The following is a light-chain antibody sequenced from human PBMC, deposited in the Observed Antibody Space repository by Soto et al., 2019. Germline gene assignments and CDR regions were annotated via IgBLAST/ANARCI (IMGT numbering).Light chain of an antibody. V-gene: IGLV3-21*02. Sequence: SYELTQPPSVSVAPXXXXXXXXGGNTIGSKSVHWYQQQPGQAPVLVVYDDSDRPSGIPERFSGSNSENTATLTISRVEAGDEADYYCQVWDSSRDHSVFGGGTKLTVL. CDR3: QVWDSSRDHSV. CDR2: DDS. CDR1: TIGSKS. J-gene: IGLJ2*01.